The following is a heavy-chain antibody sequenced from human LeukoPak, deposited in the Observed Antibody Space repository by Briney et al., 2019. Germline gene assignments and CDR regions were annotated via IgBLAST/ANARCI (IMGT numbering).Heavy chain of an antibody. CDR3: AKDKEPLRGSFDL. Sequence: GGSLRLSCAASGFTFSSYAMTWVRQAPGEGLEWVSVISNSGGNTYYADSVKGRFTISRDNSKNTLYLQMNSLRAEDTAVYYCAKDKEPLRGSFDLWGRGTLVTVSS. J-gene: IGHJ2*01. D-gene: IGHD1-26*01. CDR1: GFTFSSYA. V-gene: IGHV3-23*01. CDR2: ISNSGGNT.